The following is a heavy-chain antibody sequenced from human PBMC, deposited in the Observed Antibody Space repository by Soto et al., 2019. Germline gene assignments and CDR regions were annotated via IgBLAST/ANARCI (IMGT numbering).Heavy chain of an antibody. CDR3: AKGLGDYSYSYYYAMDV. Sequence: EVQLLESGGGLVQPGGSLRLSCAASGFTFSTFAMNWVRQAPGKGLEWVSGISGSGGSTYYAESVKGRFTISRANSENTLYLQMNSLRAEDTAAYYCAKGLGDYSYSYYYAMDVWGQGTTVTVSS. V-gene: IGHV3-23*01. D-gene: IGHD4-17*01. CDR1: GFTFSTFA. CDR2: ISGSGGST. J-gene: IGHJ6*02.